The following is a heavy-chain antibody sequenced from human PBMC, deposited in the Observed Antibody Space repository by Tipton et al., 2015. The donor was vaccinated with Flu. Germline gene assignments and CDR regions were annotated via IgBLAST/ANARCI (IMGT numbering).Heavy chain of an antibody. D-gene: IGHD3-22*01. V-gene: IGHV4-4*07. CDR1: GGSINRYY. Sequence: TLSLTCNVSGGSINRYYWSWIRQSVGKGPEWIGRTHTNGNTNYNSYFGSRLTMSLDTSKSQFSMTLTSVTVADTAVYYCASGNFYDSSGYFAFWGQGILVTVSS. CDR2: THTNGNT. CDR3: ASGNFYDSSGYFAF. J-gene: IGHJ4*02.